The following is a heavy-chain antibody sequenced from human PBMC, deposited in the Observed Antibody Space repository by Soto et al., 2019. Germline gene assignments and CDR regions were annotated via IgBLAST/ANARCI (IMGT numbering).Heavy chain of an antibody. J-gene: IGHJ4*02. D-gene: IGHD3-10*01. V-gene: IGHV4-59*08. Sequence: QVQLQESGPGLVKPSETLSLTCTVSGGSISSYYWSWIRQPPGKGLEWIGYIYYSGSTNYNPSLKIRVTISVDTSKNQFSLKLSSVTAADTALYYCAGIGELLLYWGQGTLVTVSS. CDR3: AGIGELLLY. CDR1: GGSISSYY. CDR2: IYYSGST.